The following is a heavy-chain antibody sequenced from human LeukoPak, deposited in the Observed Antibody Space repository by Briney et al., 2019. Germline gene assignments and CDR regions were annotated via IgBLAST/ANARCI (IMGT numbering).Heavy chain of an antibody. J-gene: IGHJ4*02. CDR2: INPSGGST. D-gene: IGHD3-22*01. V-gene: IGHV1-46*01. CDR3: ARAPHYYDSSGYPGY. CDR1: GYTFTSYY. Sequence: GASVEVSCKASGYTFTSYYMHWVRQAPGQGLEWMGIINPSGGSTSYAQKFQGRVTMTRDTSTSTVYMELSSLRSEDTAVYYCARAPHYYDSSGYPGYWGQGTLVTVSS.